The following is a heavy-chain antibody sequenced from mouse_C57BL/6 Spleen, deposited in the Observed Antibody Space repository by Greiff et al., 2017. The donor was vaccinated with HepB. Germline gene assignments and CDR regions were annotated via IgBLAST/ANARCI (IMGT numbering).Heavy chain of an antibody. CDR1: GYTFTSYW. V-gene: IGHV1-64*01. CDR3: ATYYYGSISYYAMDY. J-gene: IGHJ4*01. CDR2: IHPNSGST. D-gene: IGHD1-1*01. Sequence: VQLQQPGAELVKPGASVKLSCKASGYTFTSYWMHWVKQRPGQGLEWIGMIHPNSGSTNYNEKFKSKATLTVDKSSSTAYMQLSSLTSEDSAVYYCATYYYGSISYYAMDYWGQGTSVTVSS.